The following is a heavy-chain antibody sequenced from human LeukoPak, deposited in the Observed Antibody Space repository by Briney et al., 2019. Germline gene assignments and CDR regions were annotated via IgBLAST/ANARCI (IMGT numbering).Heavy chain of an antibody. D-gene: IGHD6-19*01. J-gene: IGHJ6*02. CDR1: GGSLSSYY. CDR3: ARVKQWPNYYYYGMDV. Sequence: SETLSLTCTVSGGSLSSYYWSWIRQPPGKGLEWIGYIYYSGSTNYNPSLKSRVTISVDTSKNQFSLKLSSVTAADTAVYYCARVKQWPNYYYYGMDVWGQGTTVTVSS. V-gene: IGHV4-59*01. CDR2: IYYSGST.